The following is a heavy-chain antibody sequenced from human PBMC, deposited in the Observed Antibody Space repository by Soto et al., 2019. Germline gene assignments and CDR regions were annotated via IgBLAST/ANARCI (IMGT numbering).Heavy chain of an antibody. J-gene: IGHJ4*02. D-gene: IGHD4-17*01. Sequence: ASVKVSCKASGYTFTDYHIHWVRQAPGQGLEWMGIINPTSGSASYAHIFQGRLTMTRDTSTSTVYLELSSLRSEDTAVYYCAGYPMTTVSFDYWGQGTLVTVSS. V-gene: IGHV1-46*03. CDR1: GYTFTDYH. CDR3: AGYPMTTVSFDY. CDR2: INPTSGSA.